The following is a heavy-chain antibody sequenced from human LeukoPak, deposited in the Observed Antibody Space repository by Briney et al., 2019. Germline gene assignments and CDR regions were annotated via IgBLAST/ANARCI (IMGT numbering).Heavy chain of an antibody. D-gene: IGHD3-16*02. J-gene: IGHJ4*02. CDR2: INPNSGGT. V-gene: IGHV1-2*02. CDR1: GYTFTGYY. CDR3: ARVSGLRLGELSY. Sequence: ASVKLSCKASGYTFTGYYMHCVRQAPGQGLEWMGWINPNSGGTNYAQKFQGRVTMTRDTSISTAYMELSRLRSDDTAVYYCARVSGLRLGELSYWGQGTLVTVSS.